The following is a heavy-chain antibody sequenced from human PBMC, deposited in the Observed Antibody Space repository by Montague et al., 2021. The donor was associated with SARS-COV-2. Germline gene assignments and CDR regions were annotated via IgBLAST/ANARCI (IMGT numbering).Heavy chain of an antibody. Sequence: PALVKPTQTLTLTCNFSGFSLTTSGEAVGWIRQPPGKALEWLALIYWHDNKYYSPSLKKRLTITKDTSKNQVVLTMTNMDPVDTATYYCAHKLYGINRRWFDPWGQGTLVTVSS. CDR2: IYWHDNK. CDR1: GFSLTTSGEA. J-gene: IGHJ5*02. CDR3: AHKLYGINRRWFDP. D-gene: IGHD1-14*01. V-gene: IGHV2-5*01.